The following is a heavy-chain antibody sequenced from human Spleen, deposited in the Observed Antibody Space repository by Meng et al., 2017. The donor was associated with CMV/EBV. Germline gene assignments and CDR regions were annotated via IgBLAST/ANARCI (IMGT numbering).Heavy chain of an antibody. V-gene: IGHV1-18*01. D-gene: IGHD1-1*01. CDR2: ISAYNANT. CDR3: ARGLSRGTGFDP. CDR1: GYNFVTFG. Sequence: ASVKVSCKASGYNFVTFGISWVRQAPGQGLEWMGRISAYNANTNYAQKLQGRVTMTRNTSISTAYMELSSLRSEDTAVYYCARGLSRGTGFDPWGQGTLVTVSS. J-gene: IGHJ5*02.